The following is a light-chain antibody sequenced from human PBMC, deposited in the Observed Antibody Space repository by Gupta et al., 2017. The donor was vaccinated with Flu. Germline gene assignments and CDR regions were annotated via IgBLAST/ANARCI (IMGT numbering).Light chain of an antibody. J-gene: IGLJ3*02. V-gene: IGLV1-40*01. CDR2: GNI. CDR1: TSHIGADYD. CDR3: ESYANNIGRV. Sequence: RVTISCTGNTSHIGADYDVHWYKQLPGPAPKLLIYGNINRPSGVPDRVSGSKSGNSASLAIFGLQTEDDADYYCESYANNIGRVFGGGTKVTVL.